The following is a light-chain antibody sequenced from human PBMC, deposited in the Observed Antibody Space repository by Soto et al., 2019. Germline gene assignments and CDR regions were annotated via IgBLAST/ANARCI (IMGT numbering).Light chain of an antibody. V-gene: IGLV2-14*01. Sequence: QSVLTQPASVSGSPGQSITISCTGTSSDVGGYNYVSWYQQHPGKAPKLMIYDVSNRPSGVSNRFSGSKSGNTASLTISGLQAEDEADYYCSSYTSSSTLFRXGTGTKVTVL. CDR2: DVS. CDR3: SSYTSSSTLFR. J-gene: IGLJ1*01. CDR1: SSDVGGYNY.